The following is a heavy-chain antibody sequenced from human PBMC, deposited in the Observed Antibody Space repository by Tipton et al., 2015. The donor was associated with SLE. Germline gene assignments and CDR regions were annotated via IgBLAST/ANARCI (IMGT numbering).Heavy chain of an antibody. CDR1: GYTFTTYH. CDR3: ATVEPRSWAFDF. J-gene: IGHJ4*02. CDR2: IDPSAGSA. D-gene: IGHD1-26*01. V-gene: IGHV1-46*01. Sequence: QSGAEVKKPGASVKVSCKASGYTFTTYHIHWVRQAPGQGLEWMGVIDPSAGSAAYAQNLQGRVTMTRDTSTSTIYMELSSLRSEDTAVYYCATVEPRSWAFDFWGQGTLVTVSS.